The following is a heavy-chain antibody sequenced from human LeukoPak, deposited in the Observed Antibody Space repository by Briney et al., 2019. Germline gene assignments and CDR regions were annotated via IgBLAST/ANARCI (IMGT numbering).Heavy chain of an antibody. CDR2: MITRSSYI. CDR1: GFTFSSYS. CDR3: AKGNNSLSLYFDY. V-gene: IGHV3-21*04. Sequence: GGCLRLSCAASGFTFSSYSMNWVRQAPGKGLEWVSSMITRSSYIYYADSVKGRFTISRDNSKNSLHLQMSSLRVEDTAFYYCAKGNNSLSLYFDYWGQGTLVTVCS. J-gene: IGHJ4*02. D-gene: IGHD2/OR15-2a*01.